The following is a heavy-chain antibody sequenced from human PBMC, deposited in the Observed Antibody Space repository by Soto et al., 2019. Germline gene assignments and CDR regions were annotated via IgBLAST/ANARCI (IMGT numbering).Heavy chain of an antibody. V-gene: IGHV4-31*03. D-gene: IGHD3-22*01. CDR1: GGSISSGGYY. CDR3: ARHRQYYDTSGYQQRYFDY. J-gene: IGHJ4*02. Sequence: SETLSLTCTVSGGSISSGGYYWSWIRQHPGKGLEWIGYIYYSGSTYYNPSLKSRVTISVDTSKNQFSLKLSSVTAADTAVYYCARHRQYYDTSGYQQRYFDYWGQGTQVTVSS. CDR2: IYYSGST.